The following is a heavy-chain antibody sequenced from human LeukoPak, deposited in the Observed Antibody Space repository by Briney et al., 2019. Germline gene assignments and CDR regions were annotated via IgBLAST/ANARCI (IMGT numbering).Heavy chain of an antibody. J-gene: IGHJ5*02. Sequence: KPSETLSLTCAVYGGSFSGYYWSWIRQPPGKGLERIGEINHSGSTNYNPSLKSRVTISVDTSKNQFSLKLTSVTAADTAVYFCARGYSATYGRFDPWGQGTLVTVSS. CDR3: ARGYSATYGRFDP. D-gene: IGHD1-26*01. V-gene: IGHV4-34*01. CDR1: GGSFSGYY. CDR2: INHSGST.